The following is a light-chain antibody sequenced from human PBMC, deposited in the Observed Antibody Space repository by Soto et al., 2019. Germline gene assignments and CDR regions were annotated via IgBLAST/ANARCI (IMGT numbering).Light chain of an antibody. Sequence: QSALTQPASVSGSPGQSITISCTGTSSDVGYYNSVSWYQRHPGKVPKLIIYDVSSRPSGVSNRFSGFKSGNTASLTISGLQAEDEAGYCFHSYPSSETHVLFGGGAKLTV. CDR1: SSDVGYYNS. CDR3: HSYPSSETHVL. CDR2: DVS. V-gene: IGLV2-14*03. J-gene: IGLJ2*01.